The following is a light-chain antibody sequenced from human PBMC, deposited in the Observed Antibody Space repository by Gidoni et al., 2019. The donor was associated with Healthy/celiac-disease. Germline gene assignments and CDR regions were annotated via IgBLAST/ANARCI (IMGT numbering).Light chain of an antibody. Sequence: EIVITQPLATLSVSPGERATLPCRASQSVSSNLAWYQQKPGQATRLLIYGPSTRATGIPARLSGSGSGTEFNLTISSLQSEDFAVYYCQQYNNWPPTTFGGGTKVEIK. CDR1: QSVSSN. V-gene: IGKV3-15*01. CDR3: QQYNNWPPTT. J-gene: IGKJ4*01. CDR2: GPS.